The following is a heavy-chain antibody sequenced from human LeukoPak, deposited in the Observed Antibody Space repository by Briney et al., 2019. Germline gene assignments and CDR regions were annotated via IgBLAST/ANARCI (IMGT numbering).Heavy chain of an antibody. CDR1: GYTFTNYA. V-gene: IGHV7-4-1*02. CDR2: INPNTGNP. Sequence: ASVKVSCKASGYTFTNYAMNWVRQAPGQGLEWMGWINPNTGNPAYAQGFTGRFVFSLDTSVTTTYLQISGLKAEDTAVYYCARAYQPLGGLSFPDSWGQGTLVTVFS. D-gene: IGHD3-16*02. J-gene: IGHJ5*01. CDR3: ARAYQPLGGLSFPDS.